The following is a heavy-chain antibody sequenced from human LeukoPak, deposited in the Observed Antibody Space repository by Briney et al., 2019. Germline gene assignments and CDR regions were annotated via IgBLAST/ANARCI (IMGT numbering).Heavy chain of an antibody. Sequence: PGRSLRLSCAASGFTFDDYAMHWVRQVPGKGLEWVSGISWNSGSIGYADSVKGRFTISRDNAKNALYVQMNSLRAEDTALYYCAKDRASHHDALDIWGQGTLVTVSS. J-gene: IGHJ3*02. CDR3: AKDRASHHDALDI. CDR2: ISWNSGSI. CDR1: GFTFDDYA. V-gene: IGHV3-9*01.